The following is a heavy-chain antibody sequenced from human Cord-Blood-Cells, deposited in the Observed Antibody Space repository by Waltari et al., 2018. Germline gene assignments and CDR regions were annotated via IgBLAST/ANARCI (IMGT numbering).Heavy chain of an antibody. D-gene: IGHD7-27*01. J-gene: IGHJ4*02. V-gene: IGHV3-53*04. CDR3: ARDLGDY. CDR2: IYSGGIT. Sequence: EVKLVASGGGLVKPGGSLRLSFAAAGLPVRSNYMSWVRQAPGKGLEWVSVIYSGGITYYADSVKGRFTISRHNSKNTLYLQMNSLRAEDTAVYYCARDLGDYWGQGTLVTVSS. CDR1: GLPVRSNY.